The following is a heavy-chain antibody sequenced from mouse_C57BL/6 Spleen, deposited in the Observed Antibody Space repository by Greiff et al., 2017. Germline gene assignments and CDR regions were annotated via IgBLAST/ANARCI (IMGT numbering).Heavy chain of an antibody. D-gene: IGHD2-2*01. CDR3: AGEDDGYEKFDY. Sequence: QVQLQQSGAELVKPGASVTLSCKASGYTFTSYWMHWVKQRPGQGLEWIGMIHPNSGSTNYNEKFKSKATLTADKSSSTAYMQLSSLTSEDSAVYYCAGEDDGYEKFDYWGQGTTVTVSS. V-gene: IGHV1-64*01. J-gene: IGHJ2*01. CDR1: GYTFTSYW. CDR2: IHPNSGST.